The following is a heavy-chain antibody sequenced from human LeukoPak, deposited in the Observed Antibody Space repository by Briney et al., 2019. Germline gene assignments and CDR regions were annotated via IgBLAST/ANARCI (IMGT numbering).Heavy chain of an antibody. V-gene: IGHV4-59*01. CDR3: ARGRYNWNHLGYFDY. D-gene: IGHD1-20*01. J-gene: IGHJ4*02. Sequence: SETLSLTCTVSGGSISSYYWSWIRQPPGKGLEGIGYIYYSGSTNYNPSLKSRVTISVDTSKNQFSLKLSSVTAADTAVYYCARGRYNWNHLGYFDYWGQGTLVTVSS. CDR1: GGSISSYY. CDR2: IYYSGST.